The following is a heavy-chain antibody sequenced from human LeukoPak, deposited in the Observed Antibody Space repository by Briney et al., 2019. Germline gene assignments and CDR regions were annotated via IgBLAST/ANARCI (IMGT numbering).Heavy chain of an antibody. CDR1: GFTFSSYS. V-gene: IGHV3-21*01. CDR3: ARGFGYGSSWYAH. D-gene: IGHD6-13*01. Sequence: GGSLRLSCAASGFTFSSYSINWVRQAPGKGLEWVSSISSSSSYIYYADSVKGRFTISRDNAKNSLYLQMNSLRAEDTAVYYCARGFGYGSSWYAHWGQGTLVTVSS. J-gene: IGHJ4*02. CDR2: ISSSSSYI.